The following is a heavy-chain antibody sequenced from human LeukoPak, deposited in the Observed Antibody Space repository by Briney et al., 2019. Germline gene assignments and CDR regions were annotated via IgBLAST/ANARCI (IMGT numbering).Heavy chain of an antibody. J-gene: IGHJ5*02. CDR2: INPSGGST. D-gene: IGHD2-15*01. CDR3: ARAGYCSGGSCYRWFDP. Sequence: ASVKVSCKASGYTFTNYYMHWMRQAPGQGPEWMGIINPSGGSTSNAQKFQGRVTMTRDMSTSTVYMELSSLRSEDTAVYYCARAGYCSGGSCYRWFDPWGQGTLVTVSS. CDR1: GYTFTNYY. V-gene: IGHV1-46*01.